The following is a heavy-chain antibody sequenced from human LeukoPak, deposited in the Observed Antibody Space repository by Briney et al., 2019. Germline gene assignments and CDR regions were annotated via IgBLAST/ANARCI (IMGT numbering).Heavy chain of an antibody. J-gene: IGHJ5*02. V-gene: IGHV1-69*05. CDR3: ARAPYDILTGYSLNWFDP. Sequence: ASVKVSCKASGGTFSSYAISWVRQASGQGLEWMGGIIPIFGTANYAQKFQGRVTITRDTSAYTGYMELRSLSSADTAVYFCARAPYDILTGYSLNWFDPWGQGTLVTVSS. CDR1: GGTFSSYA. CDR2: IIPIFGTA. D-gene: IGHD3-9*01.